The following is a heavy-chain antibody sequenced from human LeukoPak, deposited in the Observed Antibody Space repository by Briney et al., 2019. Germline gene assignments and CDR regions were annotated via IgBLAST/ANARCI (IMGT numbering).Heavy chain of an antibody. CDR1: GYTFRSYA. CDR2: ISGSGGST. D-gene: IGHD4/OR15-4a*01. CDR3: AKDSRGCYDY. Sequence: SGGSLTLSCAASGYTFRSYAMRWVRHAPGKGLEWVSAISGSGGSTYCAGSVKGRFTISRDKSQNALYLQMNGQRDEDTAVYFCAKDSRGCYDYWGRGALVSVCS. J-gene: IGHJ4*02. V-gene: IGHV3-23*01.